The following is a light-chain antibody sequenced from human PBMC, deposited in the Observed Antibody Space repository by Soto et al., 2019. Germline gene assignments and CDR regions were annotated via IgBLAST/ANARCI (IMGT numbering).Light chain of an antibody. CDR2: WAS. J-gene: IGKJ1*01. Sequence: DIVMTQSPDSLAVSLGERATLNCKSSQSVLYSSNNKNYLAWYQQRPGQPPKLLIYWASTRESGVPDRFSGSGSGTDFTLTISTLQAEDVAVYYCQQYYSIPHTFGQGTKVEIK. CDR1: QSVLYSSNNKNY. CDR3: QQYYSIPHT. V-gene: IGKV4-1*01.